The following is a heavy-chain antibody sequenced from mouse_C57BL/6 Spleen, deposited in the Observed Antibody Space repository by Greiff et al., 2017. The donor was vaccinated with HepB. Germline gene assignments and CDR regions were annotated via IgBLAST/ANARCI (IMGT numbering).Heavy chain of an antibody. Sequence: QVQLKQSGAELARPGASVKLSCKASGYTFTSYGISWVKQRTGQGLEWIGEIYPRSGNTYYNEKFKGKATLTADKSSSTAYMELRSLTSEDSAVYFCAREGGIYYGSSRYFDVWGTGTTVTVSS. J-gene: IGHJ1*03. V-gene: IGHV1-81*01. CDR3: AREGGIYYGSSRYFDV. D-gene: IGHD1-1*01. CDR1: GYTFTSYG. CDR2: IYPRSGNT.